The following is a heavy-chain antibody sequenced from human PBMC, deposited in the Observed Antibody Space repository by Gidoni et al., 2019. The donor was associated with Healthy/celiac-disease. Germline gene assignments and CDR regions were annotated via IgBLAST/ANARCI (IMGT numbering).Heavy chain of an antibody. CDR3: ARDSGYGSDRFDY. CDR2: IYYSGST. V-gene: IGHV4-31*03. J-gene: IGHJ4*02. D-gene: IGHD5-12*01. Sequence: QVQLQESGPGLVKPSQTLSLTCTVSGGSISSGGYYWSWLRQHPGKGLEWIGYIYYSGSTYYNPSLKSRVTISVDTSKNQFSLKLSSVTAADTAVYYCARDSGYGSDRFDYWGQGTLVTVSS. CDR1: GGSISSGGYY.